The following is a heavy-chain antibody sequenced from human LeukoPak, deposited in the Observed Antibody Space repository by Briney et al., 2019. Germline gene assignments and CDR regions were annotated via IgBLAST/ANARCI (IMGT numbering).Heavy chain of an antibody. J-gene: IGHJ4*02. Sequence: SETLSLTCAVYGGSFSGYYWSWIRQPPGKGLEWIGEINHSGSTNYNPSLKSRVTISVDTSKDQFSLKLSSVTAADTAVYYCARGVVPAARGLDYWGQGSLVTVSS. D-gene: IGHD2-2*01. CDR3: ARGVVPAARGLDY. V-gene: IGHV4-34*01. CDR2: INHSGST. CDR1: GGSFSGYY.